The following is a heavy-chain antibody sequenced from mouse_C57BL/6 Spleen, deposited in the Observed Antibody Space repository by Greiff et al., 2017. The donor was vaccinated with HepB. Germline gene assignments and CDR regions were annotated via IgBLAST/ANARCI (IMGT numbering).Heavy chain of an antibody. CDR1: GFTFTDYY. CDR2: IRNKANGYTT. V-gene: IGHV7-3*01. CDR3: ARGYDYDGCAY. J-gene: IGHJ3*01. Sequence: EVQVVESGGGLVQPGGSLSLSCAASGFTFTDYYMSWVRQPPGKALEWLGFIRNKANGYTTEYSASVKGRFTISRDNSQSILYLQMNALRAEDSATYDGARGYDYDGCAYWGQGTLVTVSA. D-gene: IGHD2-4*01.